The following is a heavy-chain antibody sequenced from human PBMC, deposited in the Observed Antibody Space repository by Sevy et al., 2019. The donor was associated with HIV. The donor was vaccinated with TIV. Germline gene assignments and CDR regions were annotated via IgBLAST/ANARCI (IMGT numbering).Heavy chain of an antibody. V-gene: IGHV4-34*01. J-gene: IGHJ6*02. D-gene: IGHD3-10*01. CDR2: INHSGST. CDR3: ARGAYGSGSYYNGDIVATISGDYYYYGMDV. Sequence: SETLSLTCAVYGGSFSGYYWSWIRQPPGKGLEWIGEINHSGSTNYNPSLKSRVTISVDTSKNQFSLKLSSVTAADTAGYYCARGAYGSGSYYNGDIVATISGDYYYYGMDVWGQGTTVTVSS. CDR1: GGSFSGYY.